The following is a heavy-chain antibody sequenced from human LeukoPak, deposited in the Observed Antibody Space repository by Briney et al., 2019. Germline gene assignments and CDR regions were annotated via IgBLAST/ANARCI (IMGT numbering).Heavy chain of an antibody. V-gene: IGHV4-34*01. CDR2: INHSGST. D-gene: IGHD3-22*01. J-gene: IGHJ4*02. Sequence: PSVTLSLTCAVYGGSFSGYYWSWIRQPPGKGLGWIGEINHSGSTNYNPSLKSRVTISVDTSKNQFSLKLSSVTAADTAVYYCARESGSSGYYRNYFDYWGQGTLVTVSS. CDR3: ARESGSSGYYRNYFDY. CDR1: GGSFSGYY.